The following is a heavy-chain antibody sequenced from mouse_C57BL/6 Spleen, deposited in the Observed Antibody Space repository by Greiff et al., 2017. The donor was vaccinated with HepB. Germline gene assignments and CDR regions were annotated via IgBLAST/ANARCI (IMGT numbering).Heavy chain of an antibody. V-gene: IGHV5-4*03. CDR3: ARGYDYDGAVDY. J-gene: IGHJ2*01. CDR1: GFTFSSYA. CDR2: ISDGGSYT. D-gene: IGHD2-4*01. Sequence: EVKLMESGGGLVKPGGSLKLSCAASGFTFSSYAMSWVRQTPEKRLEWVATISDGGSYTYYPDNVKGRFTISRDNAKNNLYLQMSHLKSEDTAMYYCARGYDYDGAVDYWGQGTTLKVSS.